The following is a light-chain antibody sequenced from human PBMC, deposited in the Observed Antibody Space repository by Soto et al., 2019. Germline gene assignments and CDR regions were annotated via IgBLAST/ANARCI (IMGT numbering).Light chain of an antibody. CDR2: NNN. V-gene: IGLV1-40*01. J-gene: IGLJ1*01. CDR1: SSNIGAGYD. CDR3: QSYDSSQSGSYV. Sequence: QSVLTQPPSVSGAPGQRVTISCTGSSSNIGAGYDVHWYQRLPGTAPKVLIYNNNNRPSGVPDRFSGAKSCTSASLAITGLQAEDEADYYCQSYDSSQSGSYVFGSGTKLTVL.